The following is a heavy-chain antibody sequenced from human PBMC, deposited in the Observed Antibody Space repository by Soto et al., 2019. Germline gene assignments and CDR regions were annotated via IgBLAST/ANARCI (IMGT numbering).Heavy chain of an antibody. J-gene: IGHJ5*02. CDR1: GGTFSSYA. CDR3: ARVWGLVPAAIGWFDP. Sequence: QVQLVQSGAEVKKPGSSVKVSCKASGGTFSSYAISWVRQATGQGLEWMGGIIPIFGTANYAQKFQGRVTITADESTSTAYMELSSLRSEDTAVYYCARVWGLVPAAIGWFDPWGQGTLVTVSS. V-gene: IGHV1-69*12. D-gene: IGHD2-2*01. CDR2: IIPIFGTA.